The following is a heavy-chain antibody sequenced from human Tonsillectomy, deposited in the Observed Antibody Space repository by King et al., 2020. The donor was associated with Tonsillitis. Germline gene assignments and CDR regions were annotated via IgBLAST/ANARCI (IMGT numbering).Heavy chain of an antibody. CDR1: GGSISTYY. J-gene: IGHJ4*02. D-gene: IGHD4-11*01. CDR3: ARVRYINWSFYFDY. Sequence: QLQLQESGPGLVKPSETLSLTCTVSGGSISTYYWSWIRQPPGKGLEWIGYIYYSGSTNYNPSLKSRVTISVDTSKNQFSLKLSSVTAADTAVYYCARVRYINWSFYFDYWVQGTLVTVSS. CDR2: IYYSGST. V-gene: IGHV4-59*01.